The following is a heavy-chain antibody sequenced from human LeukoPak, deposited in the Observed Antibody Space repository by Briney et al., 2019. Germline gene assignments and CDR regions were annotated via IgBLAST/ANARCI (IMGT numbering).Heavy chain of an antibody. V-gene: IGHV3-21*04. J-gene: IGHJ4*02. Sequence: GGSLRLSCAASGFIFSSCNMNWVRQAPGKGLEWVSSLSSSSTYIYYADSVKGRFTISRDNSKNTLYLQMNSLRAEDTAVYYCAKGRAAAGTRPPFDYWGQGTLVTVSS. CDR2: LSSSSTYI. CDR1: GFIFSSCN. CDR3: AKGRAAAGTRPPFDY. D-gene: IGHD6-13*01.